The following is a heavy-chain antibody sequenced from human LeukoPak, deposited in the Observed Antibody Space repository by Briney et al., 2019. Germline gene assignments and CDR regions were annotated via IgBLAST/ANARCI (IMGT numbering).Heavy chain of an antibody. CDR2: ISGGST. D-gene: IGHD3-3*01. J-gene: IGHJ6*03. CDR3: KSRPNIKGIITISGVVIMPYYYYYYYMDV. Sequence: GGSLRLSCAASGFTVSSNEMSWVRQAPGKGLEWVSSISGGSTYYADSRKGRFTISRDNSKNTLHLQMNSLRAEDTAVYYCKSRPNIKGIITISGVVIMPYYYYYYYMDVWGKGTTVTVSS. V-gene: IGHV3-38-3*01. CDR1: GFTVSSNE.